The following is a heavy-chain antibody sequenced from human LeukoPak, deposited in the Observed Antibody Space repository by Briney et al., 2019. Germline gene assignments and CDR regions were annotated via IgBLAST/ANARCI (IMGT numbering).Heavy chain of an antibody. CDR2: IYPGDSDT. Sequence: GESLKISCKGSGYSFTSYWIGWVRQMPGKGLEWMGIIYPGDSDTRYSPSFQGQVTISADKSISTAYLQWSSLKASDTAMYYCARHSFVDTAMARSKDGYYYYGMDVWGQGTTVTVSS. D-gene: IGHD5-18*01. V-gene: IGHV5-51*01. J-gene: IGHJ6*02. CDR1: GYSFTSYW. CDR3: ARHSFVDTAMARSKDGYYYYGMDV.